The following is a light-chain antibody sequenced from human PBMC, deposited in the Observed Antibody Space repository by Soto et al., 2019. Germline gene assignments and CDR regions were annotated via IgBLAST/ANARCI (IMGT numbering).Light chain of an antibody. J-gene: IGKJ4*02. CDR2: GAS. V-gene: IGKV3-20*01. CDR3: QQYGSSRFR. CDR1: QSVSSSY. Sequence: ELVLTQSPGTLSLSPGERATLSCRASQSVSSSYLAWYQQKPGQAPRLLIYGASSRATGIPDRFSGSGSGTDFTLTISRLEPEDFAVYYCQQYGSSRFRFGGWTKV.